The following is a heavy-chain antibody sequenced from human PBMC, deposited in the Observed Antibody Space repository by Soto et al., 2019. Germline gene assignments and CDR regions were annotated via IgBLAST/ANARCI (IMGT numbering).Heavy chain of an antibody. D-gene: IGHD1-26*01. Sequence: VASVKVSCKASGGAFSSYAISWVRQAPGQGLEWMGGIIPIFGTANYAQKFQGRVTITADESTSTAYMELSSLRSEDTAVYYCARGAQSGSYYDYFDYWGQGTLVTVSS. CDR3: ARGAQSGSYYDYFDY. CDR2: IIPIFGTA. J-gene: IGHJ4*02. CDR1: GGAFSSYA. V-gene: IGHV1-69*13.